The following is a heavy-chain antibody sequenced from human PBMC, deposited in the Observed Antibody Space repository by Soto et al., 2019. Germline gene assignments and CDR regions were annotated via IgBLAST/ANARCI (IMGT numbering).Heavy chain of an antibody. CDR2: ISGYNADT. CDR3: ARDRRELLSGGSIDY. D-gene: IGHD1-26*01. Sequence: QIQLVQSGAEVKKPGASVKVSCKASGYIFTNYGISWVRQAPGQGLEWMGWISGYNADTNYAQKFQGRVTMTTDTSTNTAYMELRSLRSDDSAVFYCARDRRELLSGGSIDYWGQGTLVTVSS. V-gene: IGHV1-18*01. CDR1: GYIFTNYG. J-gene: IGHJ4*02.